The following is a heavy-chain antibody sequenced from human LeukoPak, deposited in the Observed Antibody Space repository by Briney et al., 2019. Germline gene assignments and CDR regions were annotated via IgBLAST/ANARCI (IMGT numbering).Heavy chain of an antibody. V-gene: IGHV4-38-2*02. CDR1: GYSISSGYY. CDR3: AREGEAVLWFGELLYMGPFDY. Sequence: SETLSLTCTVSGYSISSGYYWGWLRQPPGKGLEWIGSIYHSGSTYYNPSLKSRVAISVDTSKTQFSLKLSPVTAADTAVYYCAREGEAVLWFGELLYMGPFDYWGQGTLVTVSS. CDR2: IYHSGST. D-gene: IGHD3-10*01. J-gene: IGHJ4*02.